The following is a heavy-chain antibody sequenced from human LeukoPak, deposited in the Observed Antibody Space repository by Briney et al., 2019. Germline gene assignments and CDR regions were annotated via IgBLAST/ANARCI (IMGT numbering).Heavy chain of an antibody. CDR3: ARRTVTNGWFRIDY. Sequence: SETLSLTCAVSGGSVTNYYWSWIRQPPGKGLEWMGYVYYNENTNYNRHFNGNTNYNPSLGSRIAISVDTSKNEFSLKLSSVTAADTALYYCARRTVTNGWFRIDYWGQGSLVIVSS. CDR1: GGSVTNYY. V-gene: IGHV4-59*08. D-gene: IGHD6-19*01. CDR2: VYYNENT. J-gene: IGHJ4*02.